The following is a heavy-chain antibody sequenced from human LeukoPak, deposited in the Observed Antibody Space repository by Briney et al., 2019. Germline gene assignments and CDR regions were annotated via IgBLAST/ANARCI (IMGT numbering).Heavy chain of an antibody. Sequence: GASVKVSCKASGYTFTSYDINWVRQATGQGLEWMGFMNPNSGNTVYAQKFQGRVTMTRDTSISTAYMGLSSLRSEDTALYYCARVPRELGAYWGQGTLVTVSS. D-gene: IGHD3-16*01. J-gene: IGHJ4*02. CDR1: GYTFTSYD. CDR2: MNPNSGNT. CDR3: ARVPRELGAY. V-gene: IGHV1-8*01.